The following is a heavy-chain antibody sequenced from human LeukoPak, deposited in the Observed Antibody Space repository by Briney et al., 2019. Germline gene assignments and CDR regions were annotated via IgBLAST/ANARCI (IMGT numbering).Heavy chain of an antibody. D-gene: IGHD5-24*01. CDR1: GFTFSAYW. Sequence: GSLILSCAASGFTFSAYWMTWVRQAPGKGLEWVANIKEDGTEKNYVDSVKGRFTISRDNVKKSLYLEMNSLRVEDTAVYYCARGRWSDYWGQGTQVTVSS. J-gene: IGHJ4*02. CDR3: ARGRWSDY. V-gene: IGHV3-7*01. CDR2: IKEDGTEK.